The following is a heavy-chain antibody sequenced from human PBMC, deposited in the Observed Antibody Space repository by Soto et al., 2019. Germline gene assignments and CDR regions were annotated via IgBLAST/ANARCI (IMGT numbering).Heavy chain of an antibody. J-gene: IGHJ4*02. CDR3: ARRHFLDY. D-gene: IGHD3-3*02. Sequence: GGSLILSCAASGFTFSSYSMNWIRQAPGEGLEWVSSIISSSSYIYYADSVKGRFTTPRDNAKTSLYLQMNIMRAEDTAVYYCARRHFLDYWGQGTLVTASS. CDR1: GFTFSSYS. CDR2: IISSSSYI. V-gene: IGHV3-21*01.